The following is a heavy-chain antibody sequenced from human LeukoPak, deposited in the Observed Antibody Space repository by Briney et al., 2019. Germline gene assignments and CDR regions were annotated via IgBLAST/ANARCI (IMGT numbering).Heavy chain of an antibody. D-gene: IGHD3-22*01. CDR3: AKDRSVYYDSSGYHDY. J-gene: IGHJ4*02. CDR1: GFTFSSYS. CDR2: ISGSGGST. V-gene: IGHV3-23*01. Sequence: GGSLRLSCAASGFTFSSYSMSWVRQAPGKGLEWVSAISGSGGSTYYADSVKGRFTISRDNSKNTLYLQMNSLRAEDTAIYYCAKDRSVYYDSSGYHDYWGQGTLVTVSS.